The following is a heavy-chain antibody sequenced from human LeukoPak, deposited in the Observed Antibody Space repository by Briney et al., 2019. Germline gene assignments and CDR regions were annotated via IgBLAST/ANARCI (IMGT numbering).Heavy chain of an antibody. CDR3: ARDGRDYDYVWGSYRSDAFDI. CDR1: GYTFTSYG. CDR2: ICAYNGNT. J-gene: IGHJ3*02. V-gene: IGHV1-18*04. Sequence: ASMKVSCKASGYTFTSYGISWVRQAPGQGLEWMGWICAYNGNTNYAQKLQGRVTMTTDTSTSTPHMELRSLRPEDTRVCYCARDGRDYDYVWGSYRSDAFDIWGQGTMVTVSS. D-gene: IGHD3-16*02.